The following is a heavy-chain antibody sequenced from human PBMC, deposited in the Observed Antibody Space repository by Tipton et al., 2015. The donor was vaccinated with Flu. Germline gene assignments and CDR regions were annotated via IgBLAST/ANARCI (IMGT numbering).Heavy chain of an antibody. D-gene: IGHD3-3*01. J-gene: IGHJ6*02. Sequence: TLSLTCAVSGYSISSGYYWGWIRQPPGKGLEWIGSIYHSGSTYYNPSLKSRVTISVDTPKNQFSLKLSSVTAADTAVYYCARVAREWLNYYYYYGMDVWGQGTTVTVSS. CDR1: GYSISSGYY. CDR3: ARVAREWLNYYYYYGMDV. V-gene: IGHV4-38-2*01. CDR2: IYHSGST.